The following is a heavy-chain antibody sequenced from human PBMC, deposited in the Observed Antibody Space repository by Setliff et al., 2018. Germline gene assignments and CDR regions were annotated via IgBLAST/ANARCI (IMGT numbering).Heavy chain of an antibody. D-gene: IGHD2-21*01. Sequence: GGSLRLSCVGSDFTFSNSAMSWVRQAPGKGLEWVSTITDSGSKILYVDSVKGRFTISRDNSKNSLYLQMDSLRPEDTAVYYCAEDRLFPRYWGLGTLVTVSS. CDR3: AEDRLFPRY. J-gene: IGHJ4*02. V-gene: IGHV3-23*01. CDR1: DFTFSNSA. CDR2: ITDSGSKI.